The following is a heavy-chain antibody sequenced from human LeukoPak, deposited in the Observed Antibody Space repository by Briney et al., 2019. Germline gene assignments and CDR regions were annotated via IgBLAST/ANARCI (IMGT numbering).Heavy chain of an antibody. CDR3: VRHPGSYNVLTGYSYYFDY. CDR2: IKHDGSDH. V-gene: IGHV3-7*01. Sequence: PGGSLRLSCVGSGCTFGSYWMSWVRHAPGKGVELVANIKHDGSDHYYADSVAGRFTISRDNDKNSLYLEMSSLRAEDAAVYFCVRHPGSYNVLTGYSYYFDYWGQGTLVTVSS. CDR1: GCTFGSYW. D-gene: IGHD3-9*01. J-gene: IGHJ4*02.